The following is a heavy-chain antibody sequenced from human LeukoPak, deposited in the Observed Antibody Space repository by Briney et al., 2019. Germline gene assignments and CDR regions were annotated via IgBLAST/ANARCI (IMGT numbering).Heavy chain of an antibody. V-gene: IGHV1-18*01. J-gene: IGHJ6*02. Sequence: ASVNVSFKASGYTFADYGISWVRLAPGQGLEWMAWIDPSNGNTKYAQIVQSRLTMTTGKSTSTAYMELRSVRSGDTAVYYCARDRYSTGGYYYGMDVWGQGTTVTVSS. D-gene: IGHD2-8*02. CDR3: ARDRYSTGGYYYGMDV. CDR2: IDPSNGNT. CDR1: GYTFADYG.